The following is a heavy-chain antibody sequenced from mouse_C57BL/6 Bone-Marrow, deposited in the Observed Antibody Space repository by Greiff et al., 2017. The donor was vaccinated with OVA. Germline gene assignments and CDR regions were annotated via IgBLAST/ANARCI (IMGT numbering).Heavy chain of an antibody. D-gene: IGHD2-5*01. V-gene: IGHV1-81*01. CDR2: IYPRSGNT. J-gene: IGHJ2*01. CDR1: GYTFTSYG. Sequence: VQLQHSGAELARPGASVKLSCKASGYTFTSYGISWVKQRTGQGLEWIGEIYPRSGNTYYNVKFKGKATLTADKSSSTAYMELRSLTSEDSAVYFCARDPYSNYFDYWGQGTTLTVSS. CDR3: ARDPYSNYFDY.